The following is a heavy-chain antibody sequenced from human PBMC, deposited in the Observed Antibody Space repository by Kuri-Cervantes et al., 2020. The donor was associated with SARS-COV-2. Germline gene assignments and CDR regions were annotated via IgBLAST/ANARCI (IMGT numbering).Heavy chain of an antibody. V-gene: IGHV4-39*01. D-gene: IGHD3-16*01. CDR2: IYYSGST. Sequence: SETLSLTCSASGGSIISRNFYWGWIRQPPGKGLEWIGNIYYSGSTYYSPSLKSRVTISMDTSKDQFSLKLSSVTAADTAVYYCARVLRTASFDFWGQGTLVTVSS. J-gene: IGHJ4*02. CDR1: GGSIISRNFY. CDR3: ARVLRTASFDF.